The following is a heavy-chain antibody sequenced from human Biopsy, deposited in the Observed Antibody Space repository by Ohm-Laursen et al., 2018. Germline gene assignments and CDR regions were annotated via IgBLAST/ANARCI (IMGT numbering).Heavy chain of an antibody. Sequence: SLRLSCAAPGFDFSDYSMSWVRQAPGKGLEWVSSVTTTSSYIYYADSVKGRFTISRDNSKNTLYLQMNNLRAEDTAVFYCAKDLRNNNWGVENWGQGTLVTASS. CDR2: VTTTSSYI. CDR3: AKDLRNNNWGVEN. D-gene: IGHD7-27*01. V-gene: IGHV3-21*01. CDR1: GFDFSDYS. J-gene: IGHJ4*02.